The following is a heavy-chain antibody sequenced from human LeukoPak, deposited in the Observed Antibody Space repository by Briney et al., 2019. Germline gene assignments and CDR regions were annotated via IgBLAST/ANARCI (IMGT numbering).Heavy chain of an antibody. Sequence: SETLSLTCTVSGGSISSSSHYWGWIRQPPGKGLEWIGTIYYSGSTHYNPSLKSRVTISVDTSKNQFFLKLSSVTAADTAVYFCARHKALAGGLDPLGQGTLVTVSS. V-gene: IGHV4-39*01. CDR1: GGSISSSSHY. CDR3: ARHKALAGGLDP. J-gene: IGHJ5*02. D-gene: IGHD3-16*01. CDR2: IYYSGST.